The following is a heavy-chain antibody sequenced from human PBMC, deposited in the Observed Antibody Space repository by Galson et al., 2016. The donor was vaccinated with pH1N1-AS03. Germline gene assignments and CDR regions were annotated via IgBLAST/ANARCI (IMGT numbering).Heavy chain of an antibody. V-gene: IGHV3-23*01. J-gene: IGHJ6*02. CDR1: GFAFNDYA. D-gene: IGHD3-16*01. CDR2: IASGGAET. Sequence: SLRLSCAASGFAFNDYAMTWVRQPPGKGLEYVSSIASGGAETFSAESVKGRFTMSRDNSKHTVYLQMKSLRAEDTAVYKCVREGLGQVYGLDAWDQGTTVIVSS. CDR3: VREGLGQVYGLDA.